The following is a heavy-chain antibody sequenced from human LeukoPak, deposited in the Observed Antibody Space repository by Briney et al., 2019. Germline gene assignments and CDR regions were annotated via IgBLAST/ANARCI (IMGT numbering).Heavy chain of an antibody. CDR3: TTRPLTGTTSYYYYYMDV. D-gene: IGHD1-7*01. V-gene: IGHV3-15*01. CDR1: GFTVSSNY. J-gene: IGHJ6*03. CDR2: IKSKTDGGTT. Sequence: GGSLRLSCAASGFTVSSNYMSWVRQAPGKGLEWVGRIKSKTDGGTTDYAAPVKGRFTISRDDSKNTLYLQMNSLKTEDTAVYYCTTRPLTGTTSYYYYYMDVWGKGTTVTVSS.